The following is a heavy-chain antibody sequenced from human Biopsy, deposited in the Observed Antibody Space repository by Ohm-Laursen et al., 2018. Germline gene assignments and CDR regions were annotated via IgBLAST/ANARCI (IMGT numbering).Heavy chain of an antibody. Sequence: SLRLSCAASGFTVYNNYMTWARQAPGKGLEWVGRIKSKTDGGTTDYAAPVKDRFTISRDDSKNTLYLQMNSLKTEDTAVYYCTTDTSSWYNYFDYWGQGTLVTVSS. CDR2: IKSKTDGGTT. CDR1: GFTVYNNY. D-gene: IGHD6-13*01. J-gene: IGHJ4*02. V-gene: IGHV3-15*01. CDR3: TTDTSSWYNYFDY.